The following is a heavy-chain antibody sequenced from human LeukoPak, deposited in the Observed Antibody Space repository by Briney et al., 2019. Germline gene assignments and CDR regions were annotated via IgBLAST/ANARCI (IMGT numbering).Heavy chain of an antibody. Sequence: PSQTLSLTCTVSGGSISSGSYYWSWIRQPAGKGLEWIGRIYTSGSTNYNPSLKSRVTISVDTSKNQFSLKLSSVTAADTAVYYCARSLGPLDYWGQGTLVTVSS. D-gene: IGHD1-26*01. J-gene: IGHJ4*02. V-gene: IGHV4-61*02. CDR3: ARSLGPLDY. CDR1: GGSISSGSYY. CDR2: IYTSGST.